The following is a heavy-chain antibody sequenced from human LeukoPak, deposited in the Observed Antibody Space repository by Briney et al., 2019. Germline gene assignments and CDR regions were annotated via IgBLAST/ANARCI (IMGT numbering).Heavy chain of an antibody. CDR2: IIPIFGTA. CDR1: GGTFSSYA. J-gene: IGHJ4*02. CDR3: ARVGDYGDYSFDY. Sequence: GASVKVSCKASGGTFSSYAISWVRQAPGQGLEWMGGIIPIFGTANYAQKSQGRVTITADKSTSTAYMELSSLRSEDTAVYYCARVGDYGDYSFDYWGQGTLVTVSS. V-gene: IGHV1-69*06. D-gene: IGHD4-17*01.